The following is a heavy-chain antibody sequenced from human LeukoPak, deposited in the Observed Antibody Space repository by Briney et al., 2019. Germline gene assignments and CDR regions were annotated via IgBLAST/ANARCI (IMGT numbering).Heavy chain of an antibody. CDR1: GFTFSSYS. CDR2: ISSSSSYI. Sequence: PGGSLRLSCAASGFTFSSYSMNWVRQAPGKGLEWVSSISSSSSYIYYADSVKGRFTISRDNAKNSLYLQMNSLRSDDTAVYYCARDMDYYDSSGRYYYYYGMDVWGQGTTVTVSS. D-gene: IGHD3-22*01. V-gene: IGHV3-21*04. J-gene: IGHJ6*02. CDR3: ARDMDYYDSSGRYYYYYGMDV.